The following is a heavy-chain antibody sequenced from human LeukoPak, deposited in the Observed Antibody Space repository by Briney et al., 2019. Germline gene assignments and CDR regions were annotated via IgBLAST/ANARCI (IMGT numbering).Heavy chain of an antibody. J-gene: IGHJ4*02. D-gene: IGHD3-16*01. CDR2: IYSGGIT. V-gene: IGHV3-53*01. CDR3: AKDEVTSGGGLDY. Sequence: GGSLSLSCAASGFTVSSKFMHWVRQAPGKGLEWVSVIYSGGITYYADSVKGRFTVSRDNSRNTMYLHMNSLKVEDTAVYYCAKDEVTSGGGLDYWGQGTLVAVSS. CDR1: GFTVSSKF.